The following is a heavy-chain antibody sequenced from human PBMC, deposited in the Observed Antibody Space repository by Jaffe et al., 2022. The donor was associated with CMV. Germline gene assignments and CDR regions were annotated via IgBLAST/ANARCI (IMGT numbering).Heavy chain of an antibody. CDR3: ARDCGYNYGCYYGMDV. CDR1: GFTFSSYS. J-gene: IGHJ6*02. V-gene: IGHV3-48*02. CDR2: IISSGSAI. Sequence: EVQLVESGGGLVQPGGSLRLSCAASGFTFSSYSMNWVRQAPGKGLEWVSYIISSGSAIYYADSVKGRFTISRDNAKNSLYLQMNSLRDEDTAVYYCARDCGYNYGCYYGMDVWGQGTTVTVSS. D-gene: IGHD5-18*01.